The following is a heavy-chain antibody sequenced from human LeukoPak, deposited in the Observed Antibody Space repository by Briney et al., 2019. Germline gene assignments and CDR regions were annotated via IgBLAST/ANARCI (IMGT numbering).Heavy chain of an antibody. Sequence: GASVKVSCKASGYTFTSYAMNWVRQAPGQGLEWMGWINTNTWKPTYAHGFPGRFVFSLDTSVSTAYPQISSLKAEDTAVYYCAREHWPYYAILTGYYGFDPWGQGTLVTVSS. CDR1: GYTFTSYA. V-gene: IGHV7-4-1*02. J-gene: IGHJ5*02. D-gene: IGHD3-9*01. CDR3: AREHWPYYAILTGYYGFDP. CDR2: INTNTWKP.